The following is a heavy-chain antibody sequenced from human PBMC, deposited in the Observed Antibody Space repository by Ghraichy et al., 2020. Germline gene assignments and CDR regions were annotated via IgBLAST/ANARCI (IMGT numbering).Heavy chain of an antibody. J-gene: IGHJ3*02. V-gene: IGHV3-48*02. CDR1: GFTFSSYS. D-gene: IGHD3-9*01. Sequence: GGSLRLSCAASGFTFSSYSMNWVRQAPGKGLEWVSYISSSSSTIYYADSVKGRFTISRDNAKNSLYLQMNSLRDEDTAVYYCARDGPAYYDILTGYSNDAFDIWGQGTMVTVSS. CDR3: ARDGPAYYDILTGYSNDAFDI. CDR2: ISSSSSTI.